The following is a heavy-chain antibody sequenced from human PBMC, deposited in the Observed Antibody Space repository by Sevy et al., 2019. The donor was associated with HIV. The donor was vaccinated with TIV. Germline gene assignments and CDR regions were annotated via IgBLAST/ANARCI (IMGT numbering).Heavy chain of an antibody. J-gene: IGHJ4*02. CDR2: IWSDGAYQ. D-gene: IGHD3-10*01. CDR1: GFTFGNYA. CDR3: ARGGYYHANAAYYALDS. Sequence: GGSLRLSCAATGFTFGNYAMHWVRQAPGKGMEWVASIWSDGAYQYHGDSVKGRFTISRDNSKNTLYLQMNNVRVEDTAVYYCARGGYYHANAAYYALDSWGQGTLVTVSS. V-gene: IGHV3-33*01.